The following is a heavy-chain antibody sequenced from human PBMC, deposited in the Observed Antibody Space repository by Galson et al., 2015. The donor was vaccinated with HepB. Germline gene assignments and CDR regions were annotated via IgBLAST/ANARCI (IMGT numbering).Heavy chain of an antibody. V-gene: IGHV4-39*07. CDR2: IYYSGTT. CDR1: GGSISDTNSY. Sequence: LSLTCTVSGGSISDTNSYWGWIRQPPGKGLEWIGRIYYSGTTYYNQSLKSRVTISLDTSKDQFSLRLTSVTAADTAFYFCAGDRGDYNHYGMDVLGQGTTVTVSS. CDR3: AGDRGDYNHYGMDV. J-gene: IGHJ6*02.